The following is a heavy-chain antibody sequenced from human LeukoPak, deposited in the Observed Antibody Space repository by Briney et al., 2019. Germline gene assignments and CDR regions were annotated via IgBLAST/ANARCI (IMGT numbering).Heavy chain of an antibody. CDR2: IYSGGST. Sequence: GGSLRLSCAASGFTVSSNYMSWVRQAPGKGLEWVSVIYSGGSTYYADSVKGRFTISRDNSKNTLYLQMNSLRAEDTAVYYCARIQRKGYYYYGMDVWGQGTTVTVSS. V-gene: IGHV3-66*01. CDR3: ARIQRKGYYYYGMDV. J-gene: IGHJ6*02. CDR1: GFTVSSNY.